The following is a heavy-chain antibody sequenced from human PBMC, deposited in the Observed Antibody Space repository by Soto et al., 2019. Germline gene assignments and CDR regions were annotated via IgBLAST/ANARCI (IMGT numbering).Heavy chain of an antibody. Sequence: PGGSLRLSCAASGFTFSTYGMHWVRQAPGKGLEWVAVIWYDGSNEYYADSVKGRFTISRDNSKSTLYLQMNSLRAEDTAVYYCARDYTSTSYGFDSWGQGTLVTVSS. CDR3: ARDYTSTSYGFDS. CDR2: IWYDGSNE. J-gene: IGHJ4*02. D-gene: IGHD2-2*01. V-gene: IGHV3-33*01. CDR1: GFTFSTYG.